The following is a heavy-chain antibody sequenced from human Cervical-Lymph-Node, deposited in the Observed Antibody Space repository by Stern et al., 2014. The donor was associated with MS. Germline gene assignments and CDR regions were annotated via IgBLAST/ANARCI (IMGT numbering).Heavy chain of an antibody. Sequence: VQLVQSGAELIRPGESLKISCKGSGYTFSIYWIAWVRQMPGKGLEWMGIIYPGDSETRYSRSFQGQVNMSAGKSTSTAYLQWSSLNASDAAMYFCARQTTAWASDVWGQGTLVTVSS. V-gene: IGHV5-51*01. J-gene: IGHJ4*02. CDR2: IYPGDSET. CDR1: GYTFSIYW. CDR3: ARQTTAWASDV. D-gene: IGHD1-14*01.